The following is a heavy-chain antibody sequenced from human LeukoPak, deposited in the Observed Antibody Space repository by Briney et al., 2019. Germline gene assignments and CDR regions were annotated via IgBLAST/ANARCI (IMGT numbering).Heavy chain of an antibody. Sequence: SETLSLTCTVSGGSINIYYWSWIRQPAGKGLEWIGRISSSGSTNYNPSLKSRVTISVDTSKNQFSLKLSSVTAADTAVYFCARGPYSYDSSGAFDIWGQGTMVTVSS. V-gene: IGHV4-4*07. J-gene: IGHJ3*02. CDR1: GGSINIYY. CDR3: ARGPYSYDSSGAFDI. CDR2: ISSSGST. D-gene: IGHD3-22*01.